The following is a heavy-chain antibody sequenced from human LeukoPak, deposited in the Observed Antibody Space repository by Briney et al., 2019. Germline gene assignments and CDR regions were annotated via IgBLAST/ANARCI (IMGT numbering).Heavy chain of an antibody. Sequence: GASVKASCKVSGYTLTELSMHWVRQAPGKGLEWMGGFDPEDGETIYAQKFQGRVTMTEDTSTDTAYMELSSLRSEDTAVYYCATGSQVIDYFDYWGQGTLVTVSS. J-gene: IGHJ4*02. CDR3: ATGSQVIDYFDY. CDR2: FDPEDGET. D-gene: IGHD3-16*02. CDR1: GYTLTELS. V-gene: IGHV1-24*01.